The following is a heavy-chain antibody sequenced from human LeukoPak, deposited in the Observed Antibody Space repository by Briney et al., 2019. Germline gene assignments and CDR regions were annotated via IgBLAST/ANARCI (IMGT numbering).Heavy chain of an antibody. CDR3: ARESPQGAFDI. J-gene: IGHJ3*02. Sequence: ASVKVSCKASGYTFTSYDINWVRQATGQGLEWMGWMNPNSGNTGYAQKFQGRVTITRNTSISTAYMELSSLRSEDTAAYYCARESPQGAFDIWGQGTMVTVSS. V-gene: IGHV1-8*03. CDR2: MNPNSGNT. CDR1: GYTFTSYD.